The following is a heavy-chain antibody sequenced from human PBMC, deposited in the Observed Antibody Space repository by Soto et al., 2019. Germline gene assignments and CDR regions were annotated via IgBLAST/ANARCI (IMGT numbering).Heavy chain of an antibody. CDR1: GFTFSSYS. D-gene: IGHD3-3*01. CDR2: ISSSSSYI. J-gene: IGHJ4*02. CDR3: ARSELEWLFLYY. V-gene: IGHV3-21*01. Sequence: EVQLVESGGGLVKPGGSLRLSCAASGFTFSSYSMNWVRQAPGQGLEWVSSISSSSSYIYYADSVKGRFTISRDNAKNSLYLQMNSLRSEDRAVYYCARSELEWLFLYYCVQGTLVTVSS.